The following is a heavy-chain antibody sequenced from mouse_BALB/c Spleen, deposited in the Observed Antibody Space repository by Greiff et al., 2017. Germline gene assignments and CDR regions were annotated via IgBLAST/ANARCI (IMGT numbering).Heavy chain of an antibody. CDR3: ASYDGYFQGWFAY. D-gene: IGHD2-3*01. Sequence: SGAELVRPGTSVKISCKASGYTFTNYWLGWVKQRPGHGLEWIGDIYPGGGYTNYNEKFKGKATLTADTSSSTAYMQLSSLTSEDSAVYFCASYDGYFQGWFAYWGQGTLVTVSA. CDR1: GYTFTNYW. CDR2: IYPGGGYT. V-gene: IGHV1-63*02. J-gene: IGHJ3*01.